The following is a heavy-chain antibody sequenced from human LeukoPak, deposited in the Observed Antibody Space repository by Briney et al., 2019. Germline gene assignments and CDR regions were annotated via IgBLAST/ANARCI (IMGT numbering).Heavy chain of an antibody. Sequence: GRSLRLSCAASGFTFSSYAMHWVRQAPGKGLEWVAVISYDGSNKYYADSVKGRFTIFRDNSKNTLYLQMNSLRAEDTAVYYCARDLDAFDTWGQGTMVTVSS. J-gene: IGHJ3*02. CDR2: ISYDGSNK. V-gene: IGHV3-30-3*01. CDR3: ARDLDAFDT. CDR1: GFTFSSYA.